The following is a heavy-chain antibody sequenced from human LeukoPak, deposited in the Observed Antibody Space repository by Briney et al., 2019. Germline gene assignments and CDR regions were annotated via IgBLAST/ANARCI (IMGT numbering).Heavy chain of an antibody. CDR2: ISWNSGHK. Sequence: PGGSLRLSCAASGFTFDDYAMHWVRQAPGKGLEWVSGISWNSGHKGYADSVKGRFTISRDNAKNSLYLRMNSLRAEDTALYYCAKDRRPTVSGGYFDLWGRGTLVIVSS. CDR3: AKDRRPTVSGGYFDL. D-gene: IGHD3-10*01. V-gene: IGHV3-9*01. CDR1: GFTFDDYA. J-gene: IGHJ2*01.